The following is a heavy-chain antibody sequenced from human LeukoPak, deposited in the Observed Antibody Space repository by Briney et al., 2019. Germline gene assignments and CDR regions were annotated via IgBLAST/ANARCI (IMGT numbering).Heavy chain of an antibody. V-gene: IGHV4-61*09. Sequence: PSQTLSLTCTVSGVSISSGSYYWSWIRQPAGKGLEWIGHIYTSGSTNYNPSLKSRVTISVDTSKNQFSLGLSSVTAADTAVYYCARVDVVTLVLGYWGQGTLVTVSS. CDR2: IYTSGST. CDR3: ARVDVVTLVLGY. J-gene: IGHJ4*02. D-gene: IGHD3-3*02. CDR1: GVSISSGSYY.